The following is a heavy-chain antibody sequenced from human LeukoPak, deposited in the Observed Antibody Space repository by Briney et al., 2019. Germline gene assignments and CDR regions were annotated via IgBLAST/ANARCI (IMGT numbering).Heavy chain of an antibody. CDR2: IYTSGST. CDR1: GGSISSYY. J-gene: IGHJ3*02. CDR3: AKARGDSALNLAAFDI. V-gene: IGHV4-4*07. Sequence: SETLSLTCTVSGGSISSYYWSWIQQPAGKGLEWIGRIYTSGSTNYNPSLKSRVTMSVDTSKNQFSLKLSSVTAADTAVYYCAKARGDSALNLAAFDIWGQGTMVTVSS. D-gene: IGHD3-10*01.